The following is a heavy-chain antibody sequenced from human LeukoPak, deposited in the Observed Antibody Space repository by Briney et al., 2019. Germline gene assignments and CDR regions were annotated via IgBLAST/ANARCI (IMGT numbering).Heavy chain of an antibody. CDR1: GYTFTTYG. V-gene: IGHV1-18*01. CDR3: VRVTNMVRGGPPYYYYMDV. J-gene: IGHJ6*03. D-gene: IGHD3-10*01. Sequence: ASVKVSCKASGYTFTTYGITWVRQAPGQGLEWMGWISAYNDNTKYAQKLQGRVTMTRDTSTNTAYMELRSLRSDDTAVYYCVRVTNMVRGGPPYYYYMDVWGKGTTVTISS. CDR2: ISAYNDNT.